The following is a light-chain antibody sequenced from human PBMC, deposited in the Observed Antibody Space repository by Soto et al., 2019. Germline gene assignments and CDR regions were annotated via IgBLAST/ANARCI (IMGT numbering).Light chain of an antibody. V-gene: IGLV2-14*01. Sequence: QSALTQPASVSGSPGQSITISCTGTSSDVGGYNYVSWYQQHPGKAPKLMIYDVSNRPSGVSNRFSGSKSGNTASLTISGLXAEDEADYYCSSYTSSSTVVXGGGTKVTVL. CDR3: SSYTSSSTVV. CDR2: DVS. J-gene: IGLJ2*01. CDR1: SSDVGGYNY.